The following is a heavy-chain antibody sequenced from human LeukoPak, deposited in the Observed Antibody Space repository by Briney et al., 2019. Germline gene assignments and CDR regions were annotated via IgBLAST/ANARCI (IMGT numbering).Heavy chain of an antibody. CDR3: ASDQYYYDSSGYRDY. J-gene: IGHJ4*02. CDR1: GFTFSSYA. Sequence: PGGSLRLSCAASGFTFSSYAMHWVRQAPGKGLEWVAVISYDGSNKYYADSVKGRFTTSRDNSKNTLYLQMNSLRAEDTAVYYCASDQYYYDSSGYRDYWGQGTLVTVSS. D-gene: IGHD3-22*01. CDR2: ISYDGSNK. V-gene: IGHV3-30-3*01.